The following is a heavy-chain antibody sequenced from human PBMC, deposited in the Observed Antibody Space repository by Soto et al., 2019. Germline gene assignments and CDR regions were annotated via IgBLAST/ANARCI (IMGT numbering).Heavy chain of an antibody. CDR1: GFTFSSYG. J-gene: IGHJ4*02. Sequence: GGSLRLSCAASGFTFSSYGMHWVRQAPGKGLEWVAVISYDGSNKYYADSVKGRFTISRDNSKNTLYLQMNSLRAEDTAVYYCAKIAAAITRWGQGSLVTVSS. CDR2: ISYDGSNK. V-gene: IGHV3-30*18. D-gene: IGHD6-13*01. CDR3: AKIAAAITR.